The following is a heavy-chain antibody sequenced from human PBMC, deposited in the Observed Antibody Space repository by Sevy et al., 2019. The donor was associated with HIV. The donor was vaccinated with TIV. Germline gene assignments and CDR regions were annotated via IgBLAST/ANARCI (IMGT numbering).Heavy chain of an antibody. V-gene: IGHV3-30*04. CDR3: ARDLPSAVINPFYYYGLDV. J-gene: IGHJ6*02. CDR1: GFTFSIYA. Sequence: GGSLRLSCAASGFTFSIYAMHWVRQAPDKGLEWVAVISYDGGVKYFADPVKGRVTISRDNSKNTLYLQMNSLRPEDTAVYYCARDLPSAVINPFYYYGLDVWGQGTTVTVSS. D-gene: IGHD3-22*01. CDR2: ISYDGGVK.